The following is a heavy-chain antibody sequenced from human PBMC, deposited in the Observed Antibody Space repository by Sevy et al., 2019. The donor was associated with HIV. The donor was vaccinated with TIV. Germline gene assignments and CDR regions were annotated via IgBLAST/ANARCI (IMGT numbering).Heavy chain of an antibody. D-gene: IGHD2-15*01. Sequence: ASVKVSCAASGFTFSSYAMSWVRQAPGKGLEWVSAVSGSGGSTYYADSVKGRFTISRDNSKNTLYLQVNSLRAEDTAVYYCAKGYCSGGTCYHFDYWGQGSLVTVSS. V-gene: IGHV3-23*01. CDR1: GFTFSSYA. CDR3: AKGYCSGGTCYHFDY. CDR2: VSGSGGST. J-gene: IGHJ4*02.